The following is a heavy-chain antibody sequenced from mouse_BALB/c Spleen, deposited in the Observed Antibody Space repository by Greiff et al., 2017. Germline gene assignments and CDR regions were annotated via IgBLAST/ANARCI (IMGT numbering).Heavy chain of an antibody. Sequence: RVESGGGLVQPGGSLRLSCATSGFTFTDYYMSWVRQPPGKALEWLGFIRNKANGYTTEYSASVKGRFTISRDNSQSILYLQMNTLRAEDSATYYCARTGNYFDYWGQGTTLTVSS. D-gene: IGHD1-1*02. CDR3: ARTGNYFDY. V-gene: IGHV7-3*02. J-gene: IGHJ2*01. CDR2: IRNKANGYTT. CDR1: GFTFTDYY.